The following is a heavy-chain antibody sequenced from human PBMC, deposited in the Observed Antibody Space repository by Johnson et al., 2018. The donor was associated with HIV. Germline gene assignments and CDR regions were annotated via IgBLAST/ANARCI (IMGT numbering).Heavy chain of an antibody. J-gene: IGHJ3*02. CDR3: AKDGSSSWYNGAFDI. V-gene: IGHV3-30*18. CDR2: ISYDGSNK. Sequence: QVQLVESGGGLAKPAWSPRLSCGASQFTFSSYYMNWVRQAPGKGLEWVAVISYDGSNKYYADSVKGRFTISRDNSKNTLYLQMNSLRAEDTAVYYCAKDGSSSWYNGAFDIWGQGTMVTVSS. D-gene: IGHD6-13*01. CDR1: QFTFSSYY.